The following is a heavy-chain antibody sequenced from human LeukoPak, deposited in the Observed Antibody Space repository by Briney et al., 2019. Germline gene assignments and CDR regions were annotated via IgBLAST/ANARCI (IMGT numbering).Heavy chain of an antibody. D-gene: IGHD2-8*01. CDR1: GGSFSGYY. V-gene: IGHV4-34*01. CDR2: INHSGST. CDR3: ARVVPNHFDY. Sequence: SETLSLTCAVYGGSFSGYYWSWIRQPPGKGLEWIGEINHSGSTNYNPSLKSRVTISVDTSKNQFSLKLSSVTAADTAVYYCARVVPNHFDYWGQGTLVTVSS. J-gene: IGHJ4*02.